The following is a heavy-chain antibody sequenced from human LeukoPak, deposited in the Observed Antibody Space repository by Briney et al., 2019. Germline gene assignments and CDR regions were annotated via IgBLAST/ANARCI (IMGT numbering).Heavy chain of an antibody. CDR2: VKQDGSER. Sequence: PGGSLRLSCAASGFIFGNFWMTWVRQAPGKGLEWVANVKQDGSERYYVDSLKGRFTISRDNARNSLHLQMNSLRAEDTAVYYCARLTSGGFLYGMDVWGQGTTVTVSS. J-gene: IGHJ6*02. CDR1: GFIFGNFW. V-gene: IGHV3-7*05. CDR3: ARLTSGGFLYGMDV. D-gene: IGHD3-16*01.